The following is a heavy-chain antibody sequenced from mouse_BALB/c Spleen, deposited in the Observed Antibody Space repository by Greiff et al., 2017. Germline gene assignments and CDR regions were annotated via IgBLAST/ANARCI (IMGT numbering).Heavy chain of an antibody. J-gene: IGHJ2*01. CDR3: ARRSSYGDFDY. CDR1: GYSITSDYA. Sequence: VQLKESGPGLVKPSQSLSLTCTVTGYSITSDYAWNWIRQFPGNKLEWMGYISYSGSTSYNPSLKSRISITRDTSKNQFFLQLNSVTTEDTATYYCARRSSYGDFDYWGQGTTLTVSS. V-gene: IGHV3-2*02. CDR2: ISYSGST. D-gene: IGHD1-1*01.